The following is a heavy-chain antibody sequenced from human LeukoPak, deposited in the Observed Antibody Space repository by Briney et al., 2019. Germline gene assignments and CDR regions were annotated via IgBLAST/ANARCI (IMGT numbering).Heavy chain of an antibody. J-gene: IGHJ4*02. CDR1: GFTLIDHY. V-gene: IGHV4-4*07. D-gene: IGHD6-19*01. CDR3: AGYSSGWYPSTPFDY. CDR2: IYTSGST. Sequence: GSLRLSCAASGFTLIDHYMDLVRQAPGKGLEWIGRIYTSGSTNYNPSLKSRVTMSVDTSKNQFSLKLSSVTAADTAVYYCAGYSSGWYPSTPFDYWGQGTLVTVSS.